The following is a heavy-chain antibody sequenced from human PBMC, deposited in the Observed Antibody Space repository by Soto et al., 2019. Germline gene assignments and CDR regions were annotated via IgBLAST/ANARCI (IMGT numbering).Heavy chain of an antibody. CDR3: ARDRADQEIAADPYFGY. CDR1: GYTFTGYY. V-gene: IGHV1-2*02. D-gene: IGHD6-25*01. J-gene: IGHJ4*02. CDR2: INPKSGGT. Sequence: QVQLVQSGAEVKKPGASVKVSCTASGYTFTGYYIHWVRQAPGQGLEWMGWINPKSGGTSYAQKFQGGVTMTRDTSISTAYMELSRLRSDDTAVYYCARDRADQEIAADPYFGYWGQGTLVTVSS.